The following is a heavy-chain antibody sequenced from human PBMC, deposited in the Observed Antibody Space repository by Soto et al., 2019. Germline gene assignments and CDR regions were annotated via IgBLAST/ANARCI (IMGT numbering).Heavy chain of an antibody. CDR1: GFTVSSNY. J-gene: IGHJ5*02. Sequence: EVQLVETGGGLIQPGGSLRLSCAASGFTVSSNYMSWVRQAPGKGLEWVSVIYSGGSTYYADSVKGRFTISRDNSKNTLYLQMNSLRAEDTAVYYCARVGFGELYNWFDPWGQGTLVTVSS. V-gene: IGHV3-53*02. D-gene: IGHD3-10*01. CDR3: ARVGFGELYNWFDP. CDR2: IYSGGST.